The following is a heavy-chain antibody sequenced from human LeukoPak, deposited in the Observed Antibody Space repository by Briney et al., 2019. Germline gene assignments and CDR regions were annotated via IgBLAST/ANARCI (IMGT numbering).Heavy chain of an antibody. CDR3: VRDRNNNYFDY. CDR1: GFAFRIYG. V-gene: IGHV3-33*01. D-gene: IGHD1-14*01. Sequence: GRSLKLSCTASGFAFRIYGMRWVRQEPGKGLEWVAFIWPGGTRSFYADSVKGRFTIPRDDSNNTVYLHMSSLKAEDTALYYCVRDRNNNYFDYWAREPCSPSPQ. CDR2: IWPGGTRS. J-gene: IGHJ4*02.